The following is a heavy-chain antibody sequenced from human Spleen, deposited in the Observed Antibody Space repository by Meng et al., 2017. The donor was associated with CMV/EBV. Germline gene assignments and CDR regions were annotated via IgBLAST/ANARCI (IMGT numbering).Heavy chain of an antibody. V-gene: IGHV1-2*06. D-gene: IGHD5-12*01. CDR3: ARMGYSGYDWSDY. CDR2: INPNSGGT. J-gene: IGHJ4*02. CDR1: GYTFTGYY. Sequence: KASGYTFTGYYMHWVRQAPGQGLEWMGRINPNSGGTNHAQKFQGRVTMTRDTSISTAYMELSRLRSDDTAVYYCARMGYSGYDWSDYWGQGTLVTVSS.